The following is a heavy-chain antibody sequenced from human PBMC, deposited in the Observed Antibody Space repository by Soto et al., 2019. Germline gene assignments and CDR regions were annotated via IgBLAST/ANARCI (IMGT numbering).Heavy chain of an antibody. CDR3: ASDRNRPVFDY. Sequence: QVQLVESGGGVVQPGRSLRLSCAASGFTFSSYAMHWVRQAPGKGLEWVAVISYDGSNKYYADSVKGRFTISRDNSKNTLYLQMNSLRAEDTAVYYCASDRNRPVFDYWGQGTLVTVSS. V-gene: IGHV3-30-3*01. J-gene: IGHJ4*02. CDR2: ISYDGSNK. CDR1: GFTFSSYA. D-gene: IGHD6-6*01.